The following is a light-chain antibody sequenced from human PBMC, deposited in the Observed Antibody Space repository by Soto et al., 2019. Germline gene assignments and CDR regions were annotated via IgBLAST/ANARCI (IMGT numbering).Light chain of an antibody. Sequence: EIVMTQYTATLSVSPGERATLSCRASQSVSSNLAWYQQKPGQAPRLLIYGASTRATGIPARFSGSGSGTEFTLTISSLQPDDFATYYCQHYNSYSEAFGQGTKA. J-gene: IGKJ1*01. V-gene: IGKV3-15*01. CDR3: QHYNSYSEA. CDR1: QSVSSN. CDR2: GAS.